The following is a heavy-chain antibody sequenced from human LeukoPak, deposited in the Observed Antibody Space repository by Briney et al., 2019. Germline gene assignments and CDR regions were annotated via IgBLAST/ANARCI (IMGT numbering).Heavy chain of an antibody. Sequence: GGSLRLSCAASGFTFSSYGMHWVRQAPGKGLEWVAVIWYDGSNKYYADSVKGRFTISRDNSKNTLYLQMNSLRAEDTAVYYCAKQRGYSYLDYWGQGTLVTVSS. V-gene: IGHV3-33*03. CDR1: GFTFSSYG. J-gene: IGHJ4*02. D-gene: IGHD5-18*01. CDR3: AKQRGYSYLDY. CDR2: IWYDGSNK.